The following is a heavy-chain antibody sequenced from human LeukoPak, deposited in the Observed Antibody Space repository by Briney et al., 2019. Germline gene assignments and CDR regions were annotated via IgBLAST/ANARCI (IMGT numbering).Heavy chain of an antibody. D-gene: IGHD6-13*01. CDR1: GFTFSSYA. CDR2: ISGSGGST. V-gene: IGHV3-23*01. Sequence: GGSLRLSCAASGFTFSSYAMSWVRQAPGKGLEWVSAISGSGGSTYYADSVKGRFTISRDNSKNTLYLQMNSLRAEDTAVYYCAKTPSSSWAKGYFDYWGQGTLVTVSS. J-gene: IGHJ4*02. CDR3: AKTPSSSWAKGYFDY.